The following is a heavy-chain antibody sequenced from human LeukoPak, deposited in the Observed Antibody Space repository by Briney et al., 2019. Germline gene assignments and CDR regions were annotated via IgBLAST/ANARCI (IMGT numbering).Heavy chain of an antibody. Sequence: PSETLSLTCTVSCGSISSYYWSWIRQPPGKGLEWIGFIYYSGSTNYNPSLKSRVTISVEMSKYQFSLKLKSITVRATAVDYCARAVSSSWYGDFDYWGQGTLVTVSS. CDR3: ARAVSSSWYGDFDY. D-gene: IGHD6-13*01. V-gene: IGHV4-59*08. CDR1: CGSISSYY. J-gene: IGHJ4*02. CDR2: IYYSGST.